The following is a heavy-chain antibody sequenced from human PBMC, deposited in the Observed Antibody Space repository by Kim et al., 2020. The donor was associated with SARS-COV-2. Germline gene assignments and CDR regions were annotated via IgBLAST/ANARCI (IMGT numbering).Heavy chain of an antibody. V-gene: IGHV3-9*01. Sequence: VKGRFTISRDNAKNSLYLQMNSLRAEDTALYYCAKGVRNYYDRNGYYFDYWGQGTLVTVSS. J-gene: IGHJ4*02. D-gene: IGHD3-22*01. CDR3: AKGVRNYYDRNGYYFDY.